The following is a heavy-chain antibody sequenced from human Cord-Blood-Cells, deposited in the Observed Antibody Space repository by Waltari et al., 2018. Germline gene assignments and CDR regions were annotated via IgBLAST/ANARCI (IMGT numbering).Heavy chain of an antibody. Sequence: QVQLVQSGAEVKKPGASVKVSCKDSGYTFTSYAMHWVRQAPGQRLEWMGWINAGNGNTKYSQKFQGRVTITRDTSASTAYMELSSLRSEDTAVYYCARDIVDNAFDIWGQGTMVTVSS. CDR3: ARDIVDNAFDI. J-gene: IGHJ3*02. CDR1: GYTFTSYA. D-gene: IGHD2-21*01. CDR2: INAGNGNT. V-gene: IGHV1-3*01.